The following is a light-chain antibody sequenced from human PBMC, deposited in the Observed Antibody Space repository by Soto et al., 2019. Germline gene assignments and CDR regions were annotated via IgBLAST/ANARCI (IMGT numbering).Light chain of an antibody. CDR2: DAP. CDR3: QQYNNWPIT. Sequence: DIQMTQSPSSLAASVGDRVTITCRASQSISTYLNWYQQKPGKAPKLLIYDAPSLESGVPSRFSGSGSGTEFTLTISSLQSEDFEVYYCQQYNNWPITFGQGTRLEIK. CDR1: QSISTY. J-gene: IGKJ5*01. V-gene: IGKV1-39*01.